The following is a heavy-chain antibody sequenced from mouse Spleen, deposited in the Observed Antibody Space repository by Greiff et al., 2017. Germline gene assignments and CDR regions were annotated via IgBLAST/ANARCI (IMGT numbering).Heavy chain of an antibody. D-gene: IGHD2-1*01. CDR3: ARGDGNYRDYFDY. CDR2: IYPGSGNT. Sequence: QVQLQQSGAELVRPGASVKLSCKASGYTFTDYYINWVKQRPGQGLEWIARIYPGSGNTYYNEKFKGKATLTAEKSSSTAYMQLSSLTSEDSAVYFCARGDGNYRDYFDYWGQGTTLTVSS. V-gene: IGHV1-76*01. CDR1: GYTFTDYY. J-gene: IGHJ2*01.